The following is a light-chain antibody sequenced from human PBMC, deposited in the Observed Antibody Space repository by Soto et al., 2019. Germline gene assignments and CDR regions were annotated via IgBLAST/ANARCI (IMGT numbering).Light chain of an antibody. Sequence: EIVLTQSPGTLSLSPGERATLSCRASQSVSVNSLAWYQQKGGQAPRLLIYAASTRATGVPDRFSGTGSGTDFALTISRLETDDSAVYYCQQYGGSDFTFGPGTKVDIK. J-gene: IGKJ3*01. CDR3: QQYGGSDFT. V-gene: IGKV3-20*01. CDR2: AAS. CDR1: QSVSVNS.